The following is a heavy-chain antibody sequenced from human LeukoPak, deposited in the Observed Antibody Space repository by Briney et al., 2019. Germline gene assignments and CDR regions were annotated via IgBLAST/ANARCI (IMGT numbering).Heavy chain of an antibody. Sequence: PSETLSLTCTVCGGSISSGDYYWSWIRQPPGKGLEWIGYIDYSGSTYYNPSLKSRVTISVETSKNQFTLKLSSVTAADTAVYYCARAGIYDSSGYSPDGAFDIWGQGTMVTVSS. CDR2: IDYSGST. D-gene: IGHD3-22*01. CDR3: ARAGIYDSSGYSPDGAFDI. J-gene: IGHJ3*02. V-gene: IGHV4-30-4*01. CDR1: GGSISSGDYY.